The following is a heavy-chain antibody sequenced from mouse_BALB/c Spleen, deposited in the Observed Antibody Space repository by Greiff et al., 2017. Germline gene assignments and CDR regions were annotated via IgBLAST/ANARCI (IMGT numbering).Heavy chain of an antibody. CDR1: GFTFSSYA. Sequence: EVQLQESGGGLVKPGGSLKLSCAASGFTFSSYAMSWVRQSPEKRLEWVAEISSGGSYTYYPDTVTGRFTISRDNAKNTMYLEMSSLRSADTAMYYCAREDGNCVGYYAMDYWGQGTSVTVSS. V-gene: IGHV5-9-4*01. J-gene: IGHJ4*01. D-gene: IGHD2-1*01. CDR2: ISSGGSYT. CDR3: AREDGNCVGYYAMDY.